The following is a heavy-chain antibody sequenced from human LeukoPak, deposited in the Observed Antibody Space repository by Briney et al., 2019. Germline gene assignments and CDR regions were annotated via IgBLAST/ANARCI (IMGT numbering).Heavy chain of an antibody. Sequence: GGSLRLSCAASGFTFSRYEMSWVRQAPGKGLEWISYISGSENTIVDADSVKGRFTISRESAKNSLFLQMKSLRVEDRAVYYCVRGHPGAFDIWGQGTMVTVSS. J-gene: IGHJ3*02. CDR2: ISGSENTI. V-gene: IGHV3-48*03. CDR3: VRGHPGAFDI. CDR1: GFTFSRYE.